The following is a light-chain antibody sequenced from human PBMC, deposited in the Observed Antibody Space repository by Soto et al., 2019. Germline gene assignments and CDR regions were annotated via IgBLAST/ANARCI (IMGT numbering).Light chain of an antibody. CDR3: QHYNNWPIT. CDR2: GAS. J-gene: IGKJ5*01. V-gene: IGKV3-15*01. Sequence: EIVMTQSPATLSVSPGERATLSCRASQSVSSNLAWYQQKPGQAPRLLIYGASTRATGIPARFSGSGSGTEFTLTISSLQSEYFAVYYCQHYNNWPITFGQGTRLEIK. CDR1: QSVSSN.